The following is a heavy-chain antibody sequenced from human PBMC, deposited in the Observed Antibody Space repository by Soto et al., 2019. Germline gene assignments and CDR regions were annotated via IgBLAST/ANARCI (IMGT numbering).Heavy chain of an antibody. CDR1: GYTFTSYD. D-gene: IGHD2-8*01. V-gene: IGHV1-8*01. Sequence: QVQLVQSGAEVKKPGASVKISCKASGYTFTSYDINWVRQAAGQGLEWMGWMKPNSGNTGYAKKFQGRVTMTRDTPTNKAYMDLSGLRSEDKAVYYSARSGYCANGVCYFGDFDYWGQGTLVTVSS. J-gene: IGHJ4*02. CDR2: MKPNSGNT. CDR3: ARSGYCANGVCYFGDFDY.